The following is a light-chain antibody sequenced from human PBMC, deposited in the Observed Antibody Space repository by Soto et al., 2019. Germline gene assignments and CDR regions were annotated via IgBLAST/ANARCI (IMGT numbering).Light chain of an antibody. CDR2: YND. J-gene: IGLJ2*01. CDR1: SSNIGNNA. CDR3: AAWDDSLNGPV. Sequence: QSVLTQPPSVSEAPRQRVTISCSGSSSNIGNNAVNWYQQVPGKAPKLLIYYNDLLPSGVSDRFSGSKSGTSASLAISGLQSEEEADYYCAAWDDSLNGPVFGGGTKLTVL. V-gene: IGLV1-36*01.